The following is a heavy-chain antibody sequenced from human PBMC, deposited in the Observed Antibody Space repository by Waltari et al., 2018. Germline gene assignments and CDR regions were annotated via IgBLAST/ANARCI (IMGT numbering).Heavy chain of an antibody. V-gene: IGHV4-59*11. D-gene: IGHD6-13*01. CDR3: ARANEYSSSRDFDY. J-gene: IGHJ4*02. Sequence: QVQLQESGPGLVKPSETLSLTCTVSGGSISIHYWSWIRQPPGKGLEWIGYIYYSGSTNYNPSLKSRVTISVDTSKNQFSLKLSYVTAADTAVYYCARANEYSSSRDFDYWGQGTLVTVSS. CDR2: IYYSGST. CDR1: GGSISIHY.